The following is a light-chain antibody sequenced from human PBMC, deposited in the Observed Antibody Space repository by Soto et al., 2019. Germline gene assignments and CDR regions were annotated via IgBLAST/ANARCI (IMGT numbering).Light chain of an antibody. J-gene: IGLJ2*01. CDR1: SSDVGGYNY. V-gene: IGLV2-14*01. CDR3: SSYTSSSTLNVV. Sequence: SALTQPASVSGSPGQSITISCTGTSSDVGGYNYVSWYQQHPGKAPKLMIYEVSNRPSGVSNRFSGSKSGNTASLTISGLQAEDEADYYCSSYTSSSTLNVVFGGGTKLTVL. CDR2: EVS.